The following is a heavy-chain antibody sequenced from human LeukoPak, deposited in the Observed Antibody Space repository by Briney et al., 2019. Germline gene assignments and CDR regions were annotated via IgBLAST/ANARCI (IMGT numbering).Heavy chain of an antibody. J-gene: IGHJ4*02. CDR3: ARDLGFSRNRYFDY. Sequence: GGSLRLSCTASGFNFRDYAMTWVRQSPGKGLEWVSTISDSGLSTYYADSVKGRFTISRDNSKNTVFLQMNSLTAEDTAMFYCARDLGFSRNRYFDYWGQGTLVTVSS. CDR1: GFNFRDYA. CDR2: ISDSGLST. V-gene: IGHV3-23*01. D-gene: IGHD2/OR15-2a*01.